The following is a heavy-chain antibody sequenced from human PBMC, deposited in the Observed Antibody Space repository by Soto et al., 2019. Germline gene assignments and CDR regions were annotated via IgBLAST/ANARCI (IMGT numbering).Heavy chain of an antibody. D-gene: IGHD1-1*01. V-gene: IGHV3-21*01. J-gene: IGHJ6*04. Sequence: GSLRLSCAASGFTFSGYSMNWVRQAPGKGLEWVSSISSSSYIYYADSVKGRFTISRDNAKNSLYLQMNSLRAEDTAVYYCASGKEDGVIRLLPRPSTDFRGTAITVTVSS. CDR1: GFTFSGYS. CDR3: ASGKEDGVIRLLPRPSTDF. CDR2: ISSSSYI.